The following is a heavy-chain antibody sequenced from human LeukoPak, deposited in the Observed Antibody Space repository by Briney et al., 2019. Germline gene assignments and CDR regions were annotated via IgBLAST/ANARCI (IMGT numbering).Heavy chain of an antibody. CDR1: GYAIGSSHY. Sequence: SETLSLTCDVSGYAIGSSHYWGWMRQPPGRGLQWIGHVNFHGTSAYNASLRGRVTSSIEASKNRFSLRLTSVTGADAAIYYGARVVSQAAPDWYMDVWGGGTVVIVSS. CDR2: VNFHGTS. J-gene: IGHJ2*01. CDR3: ARVVSQAAPDWYMDV. D-gene: IGHD2-21*01. V-gene: IGHV4-38-2*01.